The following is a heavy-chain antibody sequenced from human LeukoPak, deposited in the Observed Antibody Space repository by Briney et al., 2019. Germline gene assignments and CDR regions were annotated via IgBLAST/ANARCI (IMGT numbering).Heavy chain of an antibody. V-gene: IGHV4-59*01. CDR3: ARVPCITTSCSPINWFDP. J-gene: IGHJ5*02. Sequence: SETLSLTCTVSGGSISSYYWSWIRQPPGKGLEWIGYIYYSGSTNYNPSLKSRVTISVDTSKNQFSLKLSSVTAADTAVYYCARVPCITTSCSPINWFDPWGQGTLVTVSS. CDR1: GGSISSYY. D-gene: IGHD2-2*01. CDR2: IYYSGST.